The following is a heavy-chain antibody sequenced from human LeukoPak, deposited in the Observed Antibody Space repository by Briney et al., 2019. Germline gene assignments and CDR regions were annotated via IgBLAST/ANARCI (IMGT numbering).Heavy chain of an antibody. CDR3: ARGRCRNSGCRPYFDY. D-gene: IGHD3-22*01. V-gene: IGHV4-59*01. CDR2: TYYSEST. Sequence: SETLSLTCTVSGDSISNYYWSWFRQPQGRGWGWIGNTYYSESTNYNPSLKSRVTISTDTSKSQFSLNLRSVTAEDTGIYYCARGRCRNSGCRPYFDYWGQGTQVTVSS. J-gene: IGHJ4*02. CDR1: GDSISNYY.